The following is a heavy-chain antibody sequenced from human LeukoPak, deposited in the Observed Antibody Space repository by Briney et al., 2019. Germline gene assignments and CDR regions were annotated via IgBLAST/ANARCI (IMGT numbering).Heavy chain of an antibody. D-gene: IGHD2-15*01. CDR2: IYYSGST. CDR1: GGSISSGDYY. CDR3: ARIRGGYCSGGSCPKHWFDP. J-gene: IGHJ5*02. V-gene: IGHV4-30-4*02. Sequence: SETLSLPCTVSGGSISSGDYYWRWIRQPPGKGLEWIGHIYYSGSTYYNPSLKSRVTISVDTSKNQFSLKLSSVTAADTAVYYFARIRGGYCSGGSCPKHWFDPWGQGTLVTVSS.